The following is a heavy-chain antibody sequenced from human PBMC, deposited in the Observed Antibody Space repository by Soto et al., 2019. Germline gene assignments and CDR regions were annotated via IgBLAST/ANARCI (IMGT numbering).Heavy chain of an antibody. D-gene: IGHD5-18*01. CDR1: GGSISSGDYY. J-gene: IGHJ6*02. CDR2: IYYSGST. Sequence: QVQLQESGPGLVKPSQTLSLTCTVSGGSISSGDYYWSWIRQPPGKGLEWVGYIYYSGSTYYTPSHKSRVTMSVDTSKKQFSLKLSSVTAADTAVYYCARASPVVTDVWGQGTTVTVSS. V-gene: IGHV4-30-4*01. CDR3: ARASPVVTDV.